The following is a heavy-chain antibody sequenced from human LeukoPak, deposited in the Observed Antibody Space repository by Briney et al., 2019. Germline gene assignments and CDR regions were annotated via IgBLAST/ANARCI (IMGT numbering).Heavy chain of an antibody. CDR3: ARDGNSGLDAFDI. CDR1: GYTFTGYY. Sequence: ASVKVSCKASGYTFTGYYMHWVRQAPGQGLEWMGWINPNSGGTNYAQKFQGRVTMTRDTSASTAYMELSSLRSEDMAVYYCARDGNSGLDAFDIWGQGTMVTVSS. CDR2: INPNSGGT. V-gene: IGHV1-2*02. D-gene: IGHD6-19*01. J-gene: IGHJ3*02.